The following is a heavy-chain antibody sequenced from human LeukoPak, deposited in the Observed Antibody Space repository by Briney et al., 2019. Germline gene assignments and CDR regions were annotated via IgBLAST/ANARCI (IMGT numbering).Heavy chain of an antibody. CDR2: VSGSGGNT. CDR1: GFSFGTYA. CDR3: TKGGVVSAFGY. D-gene: IGHD3-22*01. J-gene: IGHJ4*02. Sequence: GGSLRLSCAASGFSFGTYAMTWVRQAPGKGLECVSTVSGSGGNTYYTDSVKGRFTISRDNSKSTLFLQMSSLRAEDTALYYCTKGGVVSAFGYWGQGVLVTVSS. V-gene: IGHV3-23*01.